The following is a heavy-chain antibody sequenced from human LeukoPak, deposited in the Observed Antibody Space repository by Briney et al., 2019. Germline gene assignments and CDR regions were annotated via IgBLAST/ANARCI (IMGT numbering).Heavy chain of an antibody. V-gene: IGHV3-23*01. CDR1: GFTFDTYA. Sequence: GGSLRLSCAASGFTFDTYAMNWVRQAPGKGLEWVSTISGSGDTTYYADSVKGRFSISRGNSKNTLYLQMNSLRAEDTAVYYCARSHVLRYFDWLSYFAYWGQGTLVTVSS. D-gene: IGHD3-9*01. CDR2: ISGSGDTT. J-gene: IGHJ4*02. CDR3: ARSHVLRYFDWLSYFAY.